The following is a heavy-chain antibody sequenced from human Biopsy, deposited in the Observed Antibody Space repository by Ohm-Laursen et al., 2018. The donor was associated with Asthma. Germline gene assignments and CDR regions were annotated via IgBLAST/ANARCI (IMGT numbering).Heavy chain of an antibody. CDR2: IYYTGSD. D-gene: IGHD3-10*01. CDR1: GGSISSSSYY. V-gene: IGHV4-61*05. J-gene: IGHJ6*02. Sequence: SETLSLTCTVSGGSISSSSYYWGWIRQPPGKGLEWLGYIYYTGSDNYNPPLKSRVTISVDTSKNQFSLRLNSVTAADTAVYYCARGPNYHGSGRAPIGMDVWGQGTTVTVSS. CDR3: ARGPNYHGSGRAPIGMDV.